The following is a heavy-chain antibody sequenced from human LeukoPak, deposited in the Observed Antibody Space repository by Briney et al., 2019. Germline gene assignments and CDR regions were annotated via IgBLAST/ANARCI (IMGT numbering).Heavy chain of an antibody. J-gene: IGHJ4*02. V-gene: IGHV4-38-2*02. D-gene: IGHD3-22*01. CDR3: ARVIDSAFDY. Sequence: SETLSLTCTVSGYSISSTYCWGWIRQPPGKGLEWIGRVCHSGSTYYNPSLKSRVTISVDRSKNQFSLKLSSVTATDTAVYYCARVIDSAFDYWGQGTLVTVSS. CDR2: VCHSGST. CDR1: GYSISSTYC.